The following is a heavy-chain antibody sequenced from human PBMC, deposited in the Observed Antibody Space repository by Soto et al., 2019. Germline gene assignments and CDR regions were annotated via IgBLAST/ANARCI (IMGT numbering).Heavy chain of an antibody. Sequence: SQTLSLTCAISGDSVSSNTASWNWTRQSPSRGLEWLGRTYFRSKWYNDYAVSVKSRIIINPGTSNNQFSLQLNSVTPEDTAVYFCAKGDNLGPKTGYAFDPWGQGIMVTVSS. CDR2: TYFRSKWYN. CDR3: AKGDNLGPKTGYAFDP. CDR1: GDSVSSNTAS. V-gene: IGHV6-1*01. D-gene: IGHD5-12*01. J-gene: IGHJ5*02.